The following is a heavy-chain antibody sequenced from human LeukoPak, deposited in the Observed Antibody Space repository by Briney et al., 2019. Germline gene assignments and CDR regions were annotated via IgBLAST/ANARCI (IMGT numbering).Heavy chain of an antibody. V-gene: IGHV3-53*01. D-gene: IGHD5-18*01. CDR1: RFTVSSNY. CDR2: IYTGGES. J-gene: IGHJ6*03. CDR3: AATTAIVPYYFMDV. Sequence: GGSLRLSCAVSRFTVSSNYMSWVRQAPGKGLEWVSVIYTGGESYYADSVKGRFTVSRDNSKNTMNFQMNNLRAEDTAVYYCAATTAIVPYYFMDVWGNGTTVTVSS.